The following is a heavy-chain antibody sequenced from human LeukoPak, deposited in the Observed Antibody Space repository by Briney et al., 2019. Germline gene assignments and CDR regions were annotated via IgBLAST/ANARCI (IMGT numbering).Heavy chain of an antibody. D-gene: IGHD5-18*01. CDR3: ARARYSYGSYYYYGMDV. CDR2: IYTSGST. J-gene: IGHJ6*02. V-gene: IGHV4-4*07. CDR1: GGSISSYY. Sequence: SETLSLTCTVSGGSISSYYWSWIRQPAGKGLEWIGPIYTSGSTNYNPSLKSRVTMSVDTSKNQFSLKLSSVTAADTAVYYCARARYSYGSYYYYGMDVWGQGTTVTVSS.